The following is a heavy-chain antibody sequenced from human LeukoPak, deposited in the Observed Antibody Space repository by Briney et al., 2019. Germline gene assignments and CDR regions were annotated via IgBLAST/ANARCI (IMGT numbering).Heavy chain of an antibody. V-gene: IGHV3-33*01. J-gene: IGHJ4*02. CDR3: ARDGVRSGYHEGPDY. D-gene: IGHD3-22*01. CDR2: IWYDGSNK. CDR1: GFTFSSYG. Sequence: GGFLRLSCAASGFTFSSYGMHWVRQAPGKGLEWVAVIWYDGSNKYFADSVKGRFTISRDNSKNTLYLQMNSLRVEDTAVYYCARDGVRSGYHEGPDYWGQGTLVTVSS.